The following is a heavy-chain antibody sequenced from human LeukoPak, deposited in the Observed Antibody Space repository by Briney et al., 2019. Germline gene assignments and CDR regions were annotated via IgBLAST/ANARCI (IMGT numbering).Heavy chain of an antibody. J-gene: IGHJ4*02. V-gene: IGHV4-4*02. CDR2: IYHSGSA. Sequence: SETLSLTCAVSGGSISSNNWWTWVRQPPGKGLEWIGEIYHSGSANYNPSLKSRVTISVEKSTNQLSLRLTSVTAADTAVYYCARDVGARIEGYWGQGTLVTVSS. D-gene: IGHD1-26*01. CDR3: ARDVGARIEGY. CDR1: GGSISSNNW.